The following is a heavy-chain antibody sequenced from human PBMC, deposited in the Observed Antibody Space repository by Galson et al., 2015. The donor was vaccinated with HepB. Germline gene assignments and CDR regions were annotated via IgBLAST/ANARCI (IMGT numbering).Heavy chain of an antibody. CDR3: ARVSGDCGGDCYLDF. CDR1: GFTFSSYW. D-gene: IGHD2-21*02. V-gene: IGHV3-74*01. Sequence: SLRLSCAASGFTFSSYWMHWVRQAPGKGLVWVSRINSDGSRTSHADSVKGRFTISRDGAKKMLYLQMNSLRAEDTAVYYCARVSGDCGGDCYLDFWGQGTLVTVSS. CDR2: INSDGSRT. J-gene: IGHJ4*02.